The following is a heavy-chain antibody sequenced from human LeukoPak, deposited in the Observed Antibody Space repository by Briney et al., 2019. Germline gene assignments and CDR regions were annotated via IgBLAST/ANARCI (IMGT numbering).Heavy chain of an antibody. D-gene: IGHD6-13*01. CDR1: GCTFRRYA. Sequence: GGSLRLSCAASGCTFRRYALHWVRQAPGKGLEWVAAISYDGSNKYYADSVKGRFTISRDNSKNTLYLQMNSLRAEDTAVYYCSRDNEEVVTVAIGYSSSWTFDYWAREPWSPSP. CDR2: ISYDGSNK. J-gene: IGHJ4*02. CDR3: SRDNEEVVTVAIGYSSSWTFDY. V-gene: IGHV3-30-3*01.